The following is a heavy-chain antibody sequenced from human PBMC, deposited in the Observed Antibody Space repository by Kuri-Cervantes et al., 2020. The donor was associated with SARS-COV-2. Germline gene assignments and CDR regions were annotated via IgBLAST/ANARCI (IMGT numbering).Heavy chain of an antibody. Sequence: GESLKISCAASGFTFSSYAMSWVRQAPGKGLEWVSAISGSGGSTYEADSVKGRFIISRDNSKNTLYLQMNSLIAEDTAVYYCAYGTYYDILTGYLDFDYWGQGTLVTVSS. CDR2: ISGSGGST. CDR3: AYGTYYDILTGYLDFDY. V-gene: IGHV3-23*01. CDR1: GFTFSSYA. J-gene: IGHJ4*02. D-gene: IGHD3-9*01.